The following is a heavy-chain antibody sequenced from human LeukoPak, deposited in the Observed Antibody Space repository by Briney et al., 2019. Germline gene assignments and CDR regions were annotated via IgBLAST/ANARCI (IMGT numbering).Heavy chain of an antibody. D-gene: IGHD4-17*01. Sequence: GGSLRLSCAASGFTFSNAWMNWVRQAPGKGLEWVSAISGSGGSTYYADSVKGRFTISRDNSKNTLYLQMNSLRAEDTAVYYCAPLGVTTWLDYWGQGTLVTVSS. V-gene: IGHV3-23*01. J-gene: IGHJ4*02. CDR3: APLGVTTWLDY. CDR2: ISGSGGST. CDR1: GFTFSNAW.